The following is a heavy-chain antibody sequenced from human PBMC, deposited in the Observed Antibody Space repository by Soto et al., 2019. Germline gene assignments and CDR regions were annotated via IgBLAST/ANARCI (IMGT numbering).Heavy chain of an antibody. CDR1: GGSISSYY. V-gene: IGHV4-59*01. CDR2: IYYSGST. CDR3: ARVGRSSSSLDY. J-gene: IGHJ4*02. D-gene: IGHD6-6*01. Sequence: SSETLSLTCTVSGGSISSYYWSWIRQPPGKGLEWIGYIYYSGSTNYNPSLKSRVTISVDTSKNQFSLKLSSVTAADTAVYYCARVGRSSSSLDYWGQGTLVTVSS.